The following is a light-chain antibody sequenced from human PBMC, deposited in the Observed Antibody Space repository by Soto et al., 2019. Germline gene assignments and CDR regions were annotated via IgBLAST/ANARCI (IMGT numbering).Light chain of an antibody. CDR3: AAWDDTLNGHVL. CDR1: NSNIGANS. CDR2: RND. Sequence: QSVLTQPPSASGTRGQSVTISCSGANSNIGANSVNWYQQVPGTAPKLLIYRNDQRPSGVPDRISGSKSGTSASLTISGLQSEDEAAYYCAAWDDTLNGHVLFGGGTKLTVL. V-gene: IGLV1-44*01. J-gene: IGLJ2*01.